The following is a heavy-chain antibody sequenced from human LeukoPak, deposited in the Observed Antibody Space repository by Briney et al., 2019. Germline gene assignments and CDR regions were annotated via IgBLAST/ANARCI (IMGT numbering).Heavy chain of an antibody. CDR1: GFTFSSYW. CDR3: ARDRPIVGASDY. Sequence: PTGGSLRLSCAASGFTFSSYWMHWVRQAPGKGLVWVSRINSDGSSTSHADSVKGRFTISRDNAKNTLYLQMNGLRTEDTAVYYCARDRPIVGASDYWGQGTLVTVSS. V-gene: IGHV3-74*01. D-gene: IGHD1-26*01. CDR2: INSDGSST. J-gene: IGHJ4*02.